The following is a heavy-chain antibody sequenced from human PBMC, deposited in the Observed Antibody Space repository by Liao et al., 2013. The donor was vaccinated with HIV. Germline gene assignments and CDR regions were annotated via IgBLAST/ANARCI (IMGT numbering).Heavy chain of an antibody. CDR1: GGSISSGSYY. CDR2: IYTSGST. J-gene: IGHJ4*02. CDR3: ARAREYGAARQYYFDY. V-gene: IGHV4-61*02. D-gene: IGHD6-6*01. Sequence: QVQLQESGPGLVKPSQTLSLTCTVSGGSISSGSYYWSWIRQPAGKGLEWIGRIYTSGSTNYNPSLKSRVTISVDTSKNQFSLKLSSVTAADTAVYYCARAREYGAARQYYFDYWGQGTLVTVVL.